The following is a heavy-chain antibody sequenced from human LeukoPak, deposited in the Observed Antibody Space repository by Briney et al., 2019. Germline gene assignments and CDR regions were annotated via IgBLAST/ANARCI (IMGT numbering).Heavy chain of an antibody. D-gene: IGHD3-3*01. J-gene: IGHJ4*02. CDR2: ISWNSGSI. Sequence: PGGSLRLSCAASGFTFDDYAMHWVRQAPGKGLEWVSGISWNSGSIGYADSVKGRFTISRDNAKNPLYLQMNSLRAEDTALYYCAKDISDYDFWSGYQPNSAAFDYWGQGTLVTVSS. V-gene: IGHV3-9*01. CDR1: GFTFDDYA. CDR3: AKDISDYDFWSGYQPNSAAFDY.